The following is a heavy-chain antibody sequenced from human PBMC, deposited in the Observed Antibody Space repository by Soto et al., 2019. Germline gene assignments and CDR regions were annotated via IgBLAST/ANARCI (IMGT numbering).Heavy chain of an antibody. D-gene: IGHD3-10*01. CDR3: ARDRYGSGSYYTYYYYYYGMDV. CDR2: IIPIFGTA. Sequence: QVQLVQSGAEVKKPGSSVKVSCKASGGTFSSYAISWVRQAPGQGLEWMGGIIPIFGTANYAQKFQGRATITADESTSTAYMELSSLRSEDTAVYYCARDRYGSGSYYTYYYYYYGMDVWGQGTTVTVSS. CDR1: GGTFSSYA. V-gene: IGHV1-69*01. J-gene: IGHJ6*02.